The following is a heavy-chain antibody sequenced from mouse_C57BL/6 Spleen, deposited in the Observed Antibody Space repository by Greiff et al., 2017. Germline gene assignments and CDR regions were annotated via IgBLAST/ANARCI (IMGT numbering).Heavy chain of an antibody. Sequence: EVHLVESGEGLVKPGGSLKLSCAASGFTFSSYAMSWVRQTPEKRLEWVAYISSGGDYIYYADTVKGRFTISRDNARNTLYLQMSSLKSEDTAMYYCTRDLYSNLWYFEVWGTGTTVTVAS. CDR1: GFTFSSYA. J-gene: IGHJ1*03. CDR2: ISSGGDYI. V-gene: IGHV5-9-1*02. D-gene: IGHD2-5*01. CDR3: TRDLYSNLWYFEV.